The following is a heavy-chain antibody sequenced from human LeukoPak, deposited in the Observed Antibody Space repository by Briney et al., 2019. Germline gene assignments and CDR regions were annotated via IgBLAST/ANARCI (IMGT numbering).Heavy chain of an antibody. CDR3: ARGVRIQLWLRNWFDP. D-gene: IGHD5-18*01. CDR2: ISSSGSTI. V-gene: IGHV3-48*03. CDR1: GFSFTSYE. J-gene: IGHJ5*02. Sequence: GGSLRLSCAASGFSFTSYEMNWVRQAPGKGLEWVSYISSSGSTIYYADSVKGRFTISRDNAKNSLYLQMNSLRAEDTAVYYCARGVRIQLWLRNWFDPWGQGTLVTVSS.